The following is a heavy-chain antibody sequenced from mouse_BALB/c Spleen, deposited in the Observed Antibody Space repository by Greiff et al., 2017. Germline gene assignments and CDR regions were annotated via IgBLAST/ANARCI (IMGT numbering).Heavy chain of an antibody. CDR2: INPYNDGT. CDR1: GYTFTSYV. Sequence: EVQLQQSGPELVKPGASVKMSCKASGYTFTSYVMHWVKQKPGQGLEWIGYINPYNDGTKYNEKFKGKATLTSDKSSSTAYMELSSLTSEDSAVYYCASEYYYGSSYGYFDVWGAGTTVTVSS. J-gene: IGHJ1*01. V-gene: IGHV1-14*01. D-gene: IGHD1-1*01. CDR3: ASEYYYGSSYGYFDV.